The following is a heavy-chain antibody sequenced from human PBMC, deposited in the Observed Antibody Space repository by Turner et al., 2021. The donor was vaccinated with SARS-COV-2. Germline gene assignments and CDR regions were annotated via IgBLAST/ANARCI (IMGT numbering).Heavy chain of an antibody. J-gene: IGHJ4*02. CDR3: ARTGSYGAAGDY. CDR1: GGSISSGAYY. CDR2: IYYSGTT. Sequence: QVRLQESGPGRLKPSQTLSLTCTVSGGSISSGAYYWSWIRQHPGKGLEWIGYIYYSGTTYYNPSLESRVTISLDTSKNQFSLNLSSVTAADTAVYYCARTGSYGAAGDYWGQGTLVTVSS. V-gene: IGHV4-31*03. D-gene: IGHD3-10*01.